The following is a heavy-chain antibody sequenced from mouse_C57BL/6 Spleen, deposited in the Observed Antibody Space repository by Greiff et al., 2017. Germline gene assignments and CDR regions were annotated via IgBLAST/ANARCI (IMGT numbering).Heavy chain of an antibody. Sequence: DVKLQESGEGLVKPGGSLKLSCAASGFTFSSYAMSWVRQTPEKRLEWVAYISSGGDYIYYADSVTSRFTIYRDNSRNTLYLQMSILKTEDTAMYYCTRDRLLRDAMDDWGQGTSVTVSS. V-gene: IGHV5-9-1*02. CDR1: GFTFSSYA. D-gene: IGHD1-1*01. J-gene: IGHJ4*01. CDR3: TRDRLLRDAMDD. CDR2: ISSGGDYI.